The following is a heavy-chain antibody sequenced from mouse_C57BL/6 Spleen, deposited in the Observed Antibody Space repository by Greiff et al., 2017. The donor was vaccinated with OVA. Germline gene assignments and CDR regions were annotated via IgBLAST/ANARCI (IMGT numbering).Heavy chain of an antibody. CDR1: GFTFSSYA. J-gene: IGHJ3*01. CDR2: ISDGGSYT. V-gene: IGHV5-4*01. CDR3: ARDPPLGAY. D-gene: IGHD4-1*01. Sequence: EVKLVESGGGLVKPGGSLKLSCAASGFTFSSYAMSWVRQTPEKRLEWVATISDGGSYTYYPANVKGRFTISRDNAKNNLYLQMSHLKSEDTAMYYCARDPPLGAYWGQGTLVTVSA.